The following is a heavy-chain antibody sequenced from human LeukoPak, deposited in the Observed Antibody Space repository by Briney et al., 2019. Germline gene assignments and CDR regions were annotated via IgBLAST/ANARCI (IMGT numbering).Heavy chain of an antibody. V-gene: IGHV3-7*01. Sequence: QSGGSLRLSCAASGFTFSSYWMSWVRQAPGKGLEWVANIKQGGSEKYNVDSVKGRFTISRDSAKNSLYLQMNSLTTKDTAVYYCARGSRPNYFDTMNIWGQGTMVTVSS. CDR2: IKQGGSEK. CDR3: ARGSRPNYFDTMNI. D-gene: IGHD3-22*01. J-gene: IGHJ3*02. CDR1: GFTFSSYW.